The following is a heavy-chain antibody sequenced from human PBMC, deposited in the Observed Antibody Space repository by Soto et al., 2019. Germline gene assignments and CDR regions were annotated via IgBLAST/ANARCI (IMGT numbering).Heavy chain of an antibody. V-gene: IGHV3-74*03. Sequence: EVQLVESGGGPVQAGGSLRLSCAASGLTLSNYWMQWVRQGPGKGLVWVAHINSDGITTKYAESVKGRFTISRDDAKNMLYLQMNSLRHDDTAVYYGAKVKGGSGARGDPLDLWGKGIRVTVSS. CDR2: INSDGITT. J-gene: IGHJ5*02. D-gene: IGHD2-15*01. CDR3: AKVKGGSGARGDPLDL. CDR1: GLTLSNYW.